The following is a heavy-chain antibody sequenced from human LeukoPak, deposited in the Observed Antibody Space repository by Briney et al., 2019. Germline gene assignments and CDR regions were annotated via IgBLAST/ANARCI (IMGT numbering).Heavy chain of an antibody. D-gene: IGHD3-10*01. CDR1: GFTFSSYS. J-gene: IGHJ3*02. Sequence: GGSLRLSCAASGFTFSSYSMNWVRQAPGKGLEWVSYINIISSEIYYGDSVKGRFTISTDNAKNSVYLQMNSLRDEDTAVYYCAGDRAYAFDNWGQGTMVTVSS. CDR2: INIISSEI. V-gene: IGHV3-48*02. CDR3: AGDRAYAFDN.